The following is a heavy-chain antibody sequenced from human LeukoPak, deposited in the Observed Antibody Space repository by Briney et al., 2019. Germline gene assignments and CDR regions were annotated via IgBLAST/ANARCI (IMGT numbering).Heavy chain of an antibody. D-gene: IGHD3-22*01. J-gene: IGHJ4*02. CDR1: GGSISSYY. CDR3: ARVNYDSSGYFFDY. CDR2: IYHSGST. Sequence: SETLSLTCTVSGGSISSYYWSWIRQPPGKGLEWIGYIYHSGSTNYNPSLKSRVTISVDTSKNQFSLKLSSVTAADTAVYYCARVNYDSSGYFFDYWGQGTLVTVSS. V-gene: IGHV4-59*01.